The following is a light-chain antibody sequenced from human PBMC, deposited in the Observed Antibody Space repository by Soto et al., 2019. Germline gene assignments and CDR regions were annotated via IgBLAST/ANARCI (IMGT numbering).Light chain of an antibody. V-gene: IGKV1-39*01. J-gene: IGKJ4*01. CDR1: QSISSY. Sequence: DIQMTQSPSSLSASVGDRVTITCRASQSISSYLNWYQQKPGKAPKLLIYAESSLQSGVPSRFSGSGSGTDFTLTISSLQPEDFATYYCQQSYSTPQVTFGGGTKVEIK. CDR2: AES. CDR3: QQSYSTPQVT.